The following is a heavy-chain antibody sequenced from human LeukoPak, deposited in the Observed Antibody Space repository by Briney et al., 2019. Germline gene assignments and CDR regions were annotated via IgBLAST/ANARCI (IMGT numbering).Heavy chain of an antibody. D-gene: IGHD1-26*01. Sequence: SVNVSCKASGGTFSSYAISWVRQAPGQGLEWMGGIIPIFGTANYAQKFQGRVTITADESTSTAYMELSSLRSEDTAVYYCARGRSGSYYEYWFDPWGQGTLVTVSS. CDR3: ARGRSGSYYEYWFDP. CDR2: IIPIFGTA. J-gene: IGHJ5*02. V-gene: IGHV1-69*13. CDR1: GGTFSSYA.